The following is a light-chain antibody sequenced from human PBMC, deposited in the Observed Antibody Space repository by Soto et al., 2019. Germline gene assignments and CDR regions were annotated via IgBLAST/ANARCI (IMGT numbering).Light chain of an antibody. Sequence: IHMAHSPSSLSTSLGDRVTITCRASQSISSYLNWYQQKPGKAPKLLIFAASSLQSGVPSRFSGSGSVTDFTLTISSLQPEDFASYYCKQSYSTPWTFGEGTKVDIK. V-gene: IGKV1-39*01. CDR2: AAS. J-gene: IGKJ1*01. CDR1: QSISSY. CDR3: KQSYSTPWT.